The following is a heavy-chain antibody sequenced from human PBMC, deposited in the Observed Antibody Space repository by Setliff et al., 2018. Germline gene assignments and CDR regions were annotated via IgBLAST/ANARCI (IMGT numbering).Heavy chain of an antibody. CDR3: AKDQGTGYCSGGYPGTS. Sequence: GGSLRLSCAASGFTFRNYGMHWVRQAPGEGPEWVAVIWFDGGNEFYADSVRGRFTISRDNSKNMLYLQMDSLRVEDTAVYYCAKDQGTGYCSGGYPGTSWGQGTLVTVSS. D-gene: IGHD2-15*01. CDR2: IWFDGGNE. V-gene: IGHV3-33*03. J-gene: IGHJ5*02. CDR1: GFTFRNYG.